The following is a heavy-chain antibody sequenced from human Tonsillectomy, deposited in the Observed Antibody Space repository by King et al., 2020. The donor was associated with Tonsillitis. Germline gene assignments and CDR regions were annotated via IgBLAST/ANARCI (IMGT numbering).Heavy chain of an antibody. J-gene: IGHJ3*02. CDR2: IYHTGST. CDR3: ARYGGRNSFDI. V-gene: IGHV4-4*02. D-gene: IGHD4-23*01. Sequence: QLQESGPGLVKPSGTLSLTCAVSGGSISSSNWWSWVRQPPGMGLEWIGEIYHTGSTHYNPSLQSRVTISLDKSKTQFSLRLSFVTAADTAVYYCARYGGRNSFDIWGQGTMVTVSS. CDR1: GGSISSSNW.